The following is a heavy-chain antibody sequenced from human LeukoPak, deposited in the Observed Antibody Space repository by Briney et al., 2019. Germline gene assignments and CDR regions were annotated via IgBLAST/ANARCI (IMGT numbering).Heavy chain of an antibody. Sequence: GESLEISFKGSGYRFTSYWIGWVRPMPGKGLGWMGIIYPGDSDTRYSPSFQGQVTISADKSISTAYLQWSSLKASDTAMYYCARHHLATDYDILTGPLDYWGQGTLVTVSS. J-gene: IGHJ4*02. V-gene: IGHV5-51*01. D-gene: IGHD3-9*01. CDR2: IYPGDSDT. CDR3: ARHHLATDYDILTGPLDY. CDR1: GYRFTSYW.